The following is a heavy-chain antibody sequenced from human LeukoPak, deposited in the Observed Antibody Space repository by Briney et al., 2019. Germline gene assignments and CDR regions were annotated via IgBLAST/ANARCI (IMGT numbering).Heavy chain of an antibody. Sequence: ASVKVSCKASGYTFTGYYMHWVRQAPGQGLEWMGWINPNSGGTNYAQKFQGRVTMTRDTSISTAYMELSRLRSDDTAVYYCARDRVVAWGGDFDYWGQGTLVTVSS. D-gene: IGHD2-15*01. V-gene: IGHV1-2*02. CDR1: GYTFTGYY. CDR2: INPNSGGT. J-gene: IGHJ4*02. CDR3: ARDRVVAWGGDFDY.